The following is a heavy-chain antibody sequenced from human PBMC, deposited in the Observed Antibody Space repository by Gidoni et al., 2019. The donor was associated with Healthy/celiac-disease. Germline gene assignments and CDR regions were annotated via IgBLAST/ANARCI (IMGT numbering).Heavy chain of an antibody. D-gene: IGHD6-25*01. CDR1: GGSFSGYY. V-gene: IGHV4-34*01. J-gene: IGHJ4*02. CDR2: INHSGST. CDR3: ARGVRGYGFDY. Sequence: QVQLQQWGAGLLKPSETLSLNCAVYGGSFSGYYWSWIRQHPGKGLEWIGEINHSGSTNYNPSLKSRVTISVDTSKNQFSLKLSSVTAADTAVYYCARGVRGYGFDYWGQGTLVTVSS.